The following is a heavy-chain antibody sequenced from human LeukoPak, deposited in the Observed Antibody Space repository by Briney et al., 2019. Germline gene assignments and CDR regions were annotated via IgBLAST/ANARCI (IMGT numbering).Heavy chain of an antibody. J-gene: IGHJ6*02. Sequence: GGSLRLSCAASGFTFSSYWMSWVRQAPGKGLEWVANIKQDGSEKYYVDSVKGRFTISRDNAKNSLYLQMNSLRAEDTAVYYCARDRYCSSTSCCYYYYYGMDVWGQGTTVTVSS. V-gene: IGHV3-7*01. CDR3: ARDRYCSSTSCCYYYYYGMDV. CDR2: IKQDGSEK. D-gene: IGHD2-2*01. CDR1: GFTFSSYW.